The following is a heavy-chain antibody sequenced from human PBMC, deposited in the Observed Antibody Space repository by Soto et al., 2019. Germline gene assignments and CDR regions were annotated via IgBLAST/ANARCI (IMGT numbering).Heavy chain of an antibody. V-gene: IGHV4-34*01. D-gene: IGHD3-10*01. Sequence: QVQLQQWGAGLLKPSETLSLTCAVYGGSFSGYQWSWIRQTPGKGLEWIGEINDSGNINYNPSLKSRFTILVDPAKKQISLKLSSVTAADTAVYYCARGLILWFGELSRRGGYYYYMDVWGKGTTVTVSS. CDR1: GGSFSGYQ. CDR2: INDSGNI. J-gene: IGHJ6*03. CDR3: ARGLILWFGELSRRGGYYYYMDV.